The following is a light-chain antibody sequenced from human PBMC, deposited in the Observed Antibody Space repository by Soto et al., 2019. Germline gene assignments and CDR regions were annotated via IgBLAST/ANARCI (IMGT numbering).Light chain of an antibody. CDR1: QSVSSY. J-gene: IGKJ1*01. Sequence: EIVLTQSPATLSLSPGERATLSCRASQSVSSYLAWYQQKPGQAPRLLIYDASNRATGIPTRFSGSGSGTDVTRTISSREPEDFAVYYCQQRSNWPWTFGQGTKVEIK. CDR3: QQRSNWPWT. V-gene: IGKV3-11*01. CDR2: DAS.